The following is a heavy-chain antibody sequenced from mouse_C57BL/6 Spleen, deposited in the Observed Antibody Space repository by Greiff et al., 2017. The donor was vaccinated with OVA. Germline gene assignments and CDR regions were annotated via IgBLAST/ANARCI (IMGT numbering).Heavy chain of an antibody. J-gene: IGHJ2*01. CDR1: GYAFSSSW. CDR3: ARYDGYYFDY. V-gene: IGHV1-82*01. D-gene: IGHD2-3*01. CDR2: IYPGDGDT. Sequence: VQLQESGPELVKPGASVKISCKASGYAFSSSWMNWVKQRPGKGLEWIGRIYPGDGDTNYNGKFKGKATLTADKSSSTAYMQLSSLTSEDSAVDFCARYDGYYFDYWGQGTTLTVSS.